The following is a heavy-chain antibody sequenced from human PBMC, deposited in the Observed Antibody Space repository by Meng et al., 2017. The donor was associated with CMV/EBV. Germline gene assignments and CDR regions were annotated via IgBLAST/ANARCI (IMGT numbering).Heavy chain of an antibody. V-gene: IGHV1-69*10. CDR1: GGTFSSYA. D-gene: IGHD3-16*02. Sequence: SVKVSCKASGGTFSSYAISWVRQAPGQGLEWMGGIIPILGIANYAQKFQGRVTITADKSTSTAYMELSSLRSEDTAVYYCARASFRFHYYYYGMDVWGQGTAVTVSS. J-gene: IGHJ6*02. CDR3: ARASFRFHYYYYGMDV. CDR2: IIPILGIA.